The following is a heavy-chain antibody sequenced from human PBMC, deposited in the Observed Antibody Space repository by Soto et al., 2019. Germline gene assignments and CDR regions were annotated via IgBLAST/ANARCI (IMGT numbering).Heavy chain of an antibody. Sequence: ASVKVSCKASCYTFTRSGISWVRQAPGQGLEWLGWINPDNGNTNYAQHLQGRVTMTTDTSTSTAYMELRSLRSDDTAVYYCLRDRLYYDWGSGNYTGEFEYWGQGTLVTVSS. D-gene: IGHD3-10*01. J-gene: IGHJ4*02. CDR3: LRDRLYYDWGSGNYTGEFEY. CDR2: INPDNGNT. V-gene: IGHV1-18*01. CDR1: CYTFTRSG.